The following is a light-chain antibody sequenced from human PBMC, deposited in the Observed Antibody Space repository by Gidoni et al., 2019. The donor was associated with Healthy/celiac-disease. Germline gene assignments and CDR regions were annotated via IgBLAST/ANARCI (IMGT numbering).Light chain of an antibody. V-gene: IGKV4-1*01. J-gene: IGKJ2*01. Sequence: DIVMTQPPDSLAVSLGERVTINCKSSQSVLYSSNNKNYLAWYQQKPGQPPKLLIYWASTRESGVPDRFSGSGSGTDFTLTISSLQAEDVAVYYCQQYYSTPYTFGQXTRLEIK. CDR2: WAS. CDR3: QQYYSTPYT. CDR1: QSVLYSSNNKNY.